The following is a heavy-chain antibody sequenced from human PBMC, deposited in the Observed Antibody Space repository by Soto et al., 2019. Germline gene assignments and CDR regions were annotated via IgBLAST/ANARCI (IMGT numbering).Heavy chain of an antibody. CDR2: ISGSGGST. J-gene: IGHJ4*02. CDR3: AKDPSPRYCSGGSCYYFDY. Sequence: GGSLRLSCAASGFTFSSYAMSWVRQAPGKGLEWVSAISGSGGSTYYADSVKGRFTISRDNSKNTLYLQMNSLRAEDTAVYYCAKDPSPRYCSGGSCYYFDYWGQGTLVTVSS. V-gene: IGHV3-23*01. CDR1: GFTFSSYA. D-gene: IGHD2-15*01.